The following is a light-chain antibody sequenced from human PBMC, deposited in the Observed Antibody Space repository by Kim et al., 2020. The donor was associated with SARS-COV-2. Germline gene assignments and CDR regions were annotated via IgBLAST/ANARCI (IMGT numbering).Light chain of an antibody. CDR3: QHYGSSPRT. CDR1: QTVSSSY. V-gene: IGKV3-20*01. J-gene: IGKJ2*01. Sequence: EIVLTQSPGTLSLSPGQRATLSCRASQTVSSSYLAWYQQKPGQAPSLLIYDASRRATGIPDRFSGSASGTDITLTISRLEPEDFAVYYCQHYGSSPRTFGQATKLEI. CDR2: DAS.